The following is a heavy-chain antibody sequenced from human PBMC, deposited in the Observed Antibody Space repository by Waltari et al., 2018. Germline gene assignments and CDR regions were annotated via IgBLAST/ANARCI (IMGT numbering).Heavy chain of an antibody. Sequence: QVQLQQWGAGLLKPSETLSLTCAVYGGSFSGYSWSWIRQPPGKGLEWIGEINHSGSTNYNPSLKSRVTISVDTSKNQFSLKLSSVTAADTAVYYCARAIVVVPAANPQRYYYGMDVWGQGTTVTVSS. CDR2: INHSGST. J-gene: IGHJ6*02. D-gene: IGHD2-2*01. V-gene: IGHV4-34*01. CDR3: ARAIVVVPAANPQRYYYGMDV. CDR1: GGSFSGYS.